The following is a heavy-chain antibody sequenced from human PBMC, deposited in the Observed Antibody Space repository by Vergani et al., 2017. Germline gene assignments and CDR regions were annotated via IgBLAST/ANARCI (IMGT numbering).Heavy chain of an antibody. V-gene: IGHV3-30*02. CDR2: IRYDGSNK. CDR1: GFTFSSYG. D-gene: IGHD2-2*01. Sequence: VQLLESGGGLVQPGGSLRLSCAASGFTFSSYGMHWVRQAPGKGLEWVAFIRYDGSNKYYADSVKGRFTISRDNSKNTLYLQMNSLRAEDTAVYYCAKDGGYIVVVPAAVYGMDVWGQGTTVTVSS. CDR3: AKDGGYIVVVPAAVYGMDV. J-gene: IGHJ6*02.